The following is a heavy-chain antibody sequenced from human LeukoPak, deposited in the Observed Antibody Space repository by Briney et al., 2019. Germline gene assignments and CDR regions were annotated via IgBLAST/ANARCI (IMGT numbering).Heavy chain of an antibody. CDR2: IYYSGST. CDR3: ARGVPYSSGHGDFDY. V-gene: IGHV4-59*08. D-gene: IGHD6-19*01. Sequence: SETPSLTCTVSGGSISSYYWSWIRQPPGKGLEWIGYIYYSGSTNYNPSLKSRVTISVDTSTNQFSLKLSSVTAVDTAVYYCARGVPYSSGHGDFDYWGQGTLVTVSS. CDR1: GGSISSYY. J-gene: IGHJ4*02.